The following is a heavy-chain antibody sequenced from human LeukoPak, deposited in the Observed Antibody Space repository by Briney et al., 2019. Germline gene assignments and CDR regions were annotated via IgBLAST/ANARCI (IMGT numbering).Heavy chain of an antibody. CDR2: ISGSGGST. CDR1: GFTFSSYA. V-gene: IGHV3-23*01. J-gene: IGHJ4*02. CDR3: AKQDRGGIAAAGTDY. D-gene: IGHD6-13*01. Sequence: PGGSLRLSCAASGFTFSSYAMSWVRQAPGKGLEWVSAISGSGGSTYYADSVKGRFTISRDNSKNTLYLQMNSLRAEDTAVYYCAKQDRGGIAAAGTDYWGQGTLSPSPQ.